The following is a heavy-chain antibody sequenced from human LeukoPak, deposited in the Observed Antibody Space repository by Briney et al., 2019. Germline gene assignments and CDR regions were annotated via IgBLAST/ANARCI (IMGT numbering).Heavy chain of an antibody. Sequence: ASVKVSCKASGYTFTSYDINWVRQATGQGLEWMGWMNPNSGNTGYAQKFQGRVTMTRNTSISTAYMELSSLRSEDTAVYYCARGVTFGGVIVLAPTYYFDYWGQGTLVTVSS. J-gene: IGHJ4*02. CDR1: GYTFTSYD. D-gene: IGHD3-16*02. CDR3: ARGVTFGGVIVLAPTYYFDY. CDR2: MNPNSGNT. V-gene: IGHV1-8*01.